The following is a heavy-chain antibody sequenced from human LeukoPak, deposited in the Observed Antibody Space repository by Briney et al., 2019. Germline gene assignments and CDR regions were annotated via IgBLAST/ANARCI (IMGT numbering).Heavy chain of an antibody. D-gene: IGHD4/OR15-4a*01. Sequence: SETLSLTCNVSGGSINSGTLYWGWIRQPPGKGLEWIANIFHTGTSYYSPSLKSRATVSVDTSKNQISLKLSSVSAADTGMYYCARRNHVVPGAPFDLWGRGTLVTVSS. CDR1: GGSINSGTLY. CDR3: ARRNHVVPGAPFDL. J-gene: IGHJ4*02. V-gene: IGHV4-39*01. CDR2: IFHTGTS.